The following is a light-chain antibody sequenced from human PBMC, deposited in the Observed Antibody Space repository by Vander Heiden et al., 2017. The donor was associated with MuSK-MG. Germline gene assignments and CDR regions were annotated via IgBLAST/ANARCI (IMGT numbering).Light chain of an antibody. CDR1: QSISTY. CDR3: QRSYAARWT. Sequence: IEMTQSPSSLSAAVGDTVTITCRAGQSISTYLSWYQQKPGKAPRLLIYAASTLQSGVPSRFSGSGYGTDFTLTMSRLQPEDLGTYYCQRSYAARWTFGRWTNVEI. CDR2: AAS. V-gene: IGKV1-39*01. J-gene: IGKJ1*01.